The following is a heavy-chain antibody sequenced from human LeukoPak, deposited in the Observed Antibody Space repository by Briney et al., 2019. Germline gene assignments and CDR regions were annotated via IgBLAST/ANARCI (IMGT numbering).Heavy chain of an antibody. D-gene: IGHD6-13*01. Sequence: SETLSLTCTVSGGSISSYYWSWIRQPAGKGLEWIGRIYTSGSTNYNPSLKSRVTMSVDTSKNQFSLKLSSVTAADTAVYYCARGTGIAAAGNGENYMDVWGKGTTVTISS. V-gene: IGHV4-4*07. J-gene: IGHJ6*03. CDR2: IYTSGST. CDR1: GGSISSYY. CDR3: ARGTGIAAAGNGENYMDV.